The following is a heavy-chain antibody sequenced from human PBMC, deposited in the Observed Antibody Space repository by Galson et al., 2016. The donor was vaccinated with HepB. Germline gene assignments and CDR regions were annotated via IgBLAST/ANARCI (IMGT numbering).Heavy chain of an antibody. CDR1: GFTFSAYA. CDR2: ISNSPKTQ. D-gene: IGHD5-24*01. CDR3: ARDPGGKFSDGSIDY. V-gene: IGHV3-48*02. Sequence: SLRLSCAASGFTFSAYAMHWVRQAPGKGLEWVSHISNSPKTQHYIDSVKGRFTISRDYAKNSLFLQMNSLRDDDTAVYYCARDPGGKFSDGSIDYWGQGTLVTVSS. J-gene: IGHJ4*02.